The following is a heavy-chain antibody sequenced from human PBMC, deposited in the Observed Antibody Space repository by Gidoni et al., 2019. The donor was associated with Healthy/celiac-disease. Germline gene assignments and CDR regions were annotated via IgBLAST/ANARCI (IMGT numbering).Heavy chain of an antibody. J-gene: IGHJ4*02. CDR2: ISYDGSNK. Sequence: QVQLVESGGGVVPPGRALRLSCAASGFTFLLYAMHWVRQAPGKGLEWVAVISYDGSNKYYADSVKGRFTISRDNSKNTLYLQMNSLRAEDTAVYYCARDPSEYSSTEFDYWGQGTLVTVSS. CDR3: ARDPSEYSSTEFDY. CDR1: GFTFLLYA. V-gene: IGHV3-30*04. D-gene: IGHD6-6*01.